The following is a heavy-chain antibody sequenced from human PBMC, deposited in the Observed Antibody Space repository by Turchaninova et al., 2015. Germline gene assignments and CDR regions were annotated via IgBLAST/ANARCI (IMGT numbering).Heavy chain of an antibody. J-gene: IGHJ4*02. CDR1: GDRVSSSRAS. CDR3: ARGGTYFKGFEF. CDR2: TYYRSRWYN. D-gene: IGHD1-26*01. V-gene: IGHV6-1*01. Sequence: QVQLQHSGPGLVKAAQPLPRTCASSGDRVSSSRASWNWIRQSPSKGLEWRGRTYYRSRWYNDYALSVKSRITINSDTSENQFSLRLNSVTPEDTAVYYCARGGTYFKGFEFWGQGALVTVSS.